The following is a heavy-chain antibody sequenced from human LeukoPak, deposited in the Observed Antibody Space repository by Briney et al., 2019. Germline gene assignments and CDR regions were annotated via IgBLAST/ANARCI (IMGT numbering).Heavy chain of an antibody. V-gene: IGHV3-21*01. CDR1: GFTFSAYN. CDR3: AAFYDCWGGFFSPTDDAMDV. J-gene: IGHJ6*02. D-gene: IGHD3-3*01. Sequence: GGSLRLSCAASGFTFSAYNTNWVRQAPGKGLEWVSSISSTTGHVNYADAVQGRFTISRDNAKKSLYLQMNSLRAEDTAVYYYAAFYDCWGGFFSPTDDAMDVWGQGTTVTVSS. CDR2: ISSTTGHV.